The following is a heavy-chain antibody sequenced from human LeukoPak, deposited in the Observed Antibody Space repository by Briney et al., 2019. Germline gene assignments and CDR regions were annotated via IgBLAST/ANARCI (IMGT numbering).Heavy chain of an antibody. Sequence: GESLKISCKGSGYSFTSYWIGWVLQMPGKGLDWMGIIYPGDSDTRYSPSFQGQVTISADKSISTAYLQWSSMKASDTAMYFFFLKQKTAYEILTGYLNYYYYYGMDVWGQGTTVTVSS. CDR3: FLKQKTAYEILTGYLNYYYYYGMDV. CDR1: GYSFTSYW. J-gene: IGHJ6*02. CDR2: IYPGDSDT. D-gene: IGHD3-9*01. V-gene: IGHV5-51*01.